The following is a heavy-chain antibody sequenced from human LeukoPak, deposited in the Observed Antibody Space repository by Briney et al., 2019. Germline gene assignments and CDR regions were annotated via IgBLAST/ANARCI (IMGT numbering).Heavy chain of an antibody. Sequence: TGGSLRLSCEASGFTFSSYAMHWVRQAPGKGLEWVAFIRYDERNKYYSDSVKGRFTISRDNSKNTLYLQMNSLRAEDTAVYYCVRGAYSSSWLTFDYWGQGTLVTVSS. J-gene: IGHJ4*02. CDR2: IRYDERNK. D-gene: IGHD6-13*01. V-gene: IGHV3-30*02. CDR3: VRGAYSSSWLTFDY. CDR1: GFTFSSYA.